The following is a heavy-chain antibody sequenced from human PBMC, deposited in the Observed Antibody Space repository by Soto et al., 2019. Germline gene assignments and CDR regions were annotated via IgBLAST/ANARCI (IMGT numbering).Heavy chain of an antibody. V-gene: IGHV3-9*01. D-gene: IGHD3-22*01. CDR1: GFTFDDYA. J-gene: IGHJ6*02. CDR3: AASYAYGSGDYWGFRYGMDF. CDR2: LSWNGVTI. Sequence: EVQLVESGGGLVQPGRSLRLSCAASGFTFDDYAMHWVRQVPGKGLQWVSGLSWNGVTIGYAASVKGRFTISRDNAKKALYLQMIGLRPDDTALYFCAASYAYGSGDYWGFRYGMDFWGLGTTVTVS.